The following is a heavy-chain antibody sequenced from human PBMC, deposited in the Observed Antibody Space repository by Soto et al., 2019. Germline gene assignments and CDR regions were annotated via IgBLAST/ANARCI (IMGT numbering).Heavy chain of an antibody. CDR3: ARGLFGQQWLVGFDT. V-gene: IGHV1-69*01. J-gene: IGHJ4*02. CDR2: TIPMFATA. D-gene: IGHD6-19*01. Sequence: QVQLVQSGAEVKKPGSSVKVSCKASGDSFSNYIFSWVRQAPGQGLEWMGGTIPMFATAQYAQKLQGRVTITADESTSKVYMDLTSLRSDDTAVYYCARGLFGQQWLVGFDTWGQGTLVTVSS. CDR1: GDSFSNYI.